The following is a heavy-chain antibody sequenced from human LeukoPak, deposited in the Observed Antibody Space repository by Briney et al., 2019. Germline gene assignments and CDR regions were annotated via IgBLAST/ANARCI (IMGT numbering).Heavy chain of an antibody. Sequence: ASAKVSCKASGYTFTGYYIHWVRQAPGQGLEWMGWINPNSGGTNYAQKFQGRVTMARDTFISTAYMELSRLRSDDTAVYYCAREGRGWAFDIWGQGTMVTVSS. J-gene: IGHJ3*02. D-gene: IGHD2-15*01. CDR2: INPNSGGT. CDR1: GYTFTGYY. V-gene: IGHV1-2*02. CDR3: AREGRGWAFDI.